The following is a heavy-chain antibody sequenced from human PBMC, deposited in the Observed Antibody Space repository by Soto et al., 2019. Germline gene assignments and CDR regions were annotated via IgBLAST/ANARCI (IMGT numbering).Heavy chain of an antibody. J-gene: IGHJ4*02. CDR2: INPGTGYT. CDR3: TRDLNGGNPFDY. V-gene: IGHV1-3*01. D-gene: IGHD2-8*01. Sequence: QVQFVQSGAEVKKPGASVRLSCKPSGYTLPNYSIQWVRQAAGQGLQWSGWINPGTGYTASSQRFQGRLTLTMDNSATTFYMDLTSLTSEDTAVYFCTRDLNGGNPFDYWGQGTLVTVSS. CDR1: GYTLPNYS.